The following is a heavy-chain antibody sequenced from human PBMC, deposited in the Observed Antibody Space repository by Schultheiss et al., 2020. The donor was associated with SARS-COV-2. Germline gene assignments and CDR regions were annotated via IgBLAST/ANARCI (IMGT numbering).Heavy chain of an antibody. CDR1: GGSISSYY. CDR2: IYYSGST. D-gene: IGHD6-6*01. Sequence: SETLSLTCTVSGGSISSYYWSWIRQPPGKGLEWIGSIYYSGSTYYNPSLKSRVTISVDKSKNQFSLKLSSVTAADTAVYYCAREGSSSSPHFDYWGQGTLVTVSS. V-gene: IGHV4-59*12. CDR3: AREGSSSSPHFDY. J-gene: IGHJ4*02.